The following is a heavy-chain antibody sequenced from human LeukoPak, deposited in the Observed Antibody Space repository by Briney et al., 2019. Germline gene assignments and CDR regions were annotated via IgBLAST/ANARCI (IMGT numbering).Heavy chain of an antibody. CDR1: GFTFSSYA. Sequence: GGSLRLSCAASGFTFSSYAMSWVRQAPGKGLEWVSAISGSGGSTYYADSVKGRFTISRDNSKNTLYLQMNSLRAEDTAVYYCAKDLGDIVVVVAATPLPFDYWGQGTLVTVSS. CDR2: ISGSGGST. D-gene: IGHD2-15*01. V-gene: IGHV3-23*01. J-gene: IGHJ4*02. CDR3: AKDLGDIVVVVAATPLPFDY.